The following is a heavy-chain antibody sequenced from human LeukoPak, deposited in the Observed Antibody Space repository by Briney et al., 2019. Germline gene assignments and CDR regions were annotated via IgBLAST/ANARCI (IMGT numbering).Heavy chain of an antibody. J-gene: IGHJ4*02. CDR3: IRVRTRSEFDY. CDR1: GFTFSEHY. CDR2: SRNKAKSYTT. V-gene: IGHV3-72*01. Sequence: GGSLRLSCAASGFTFSEHYMDWVRQAPGKGLEWVGRSRNKAKSYTTEYAASVKGRFTISRDDSQNSVYLQMNSLKTEDTAVYYCIRVRTRSEFDYWGQGILVTVSS. D-gene: IGHD1-7*01.